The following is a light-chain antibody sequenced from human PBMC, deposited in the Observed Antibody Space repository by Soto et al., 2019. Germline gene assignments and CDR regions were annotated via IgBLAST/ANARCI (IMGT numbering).Light chain of an antibody. J-gene: IGLJ2*01. Sequence: SYELTQPPSVSVAPGQTAKITWGGNNIGSKSVNWHQQKPGQAPVLVVYDDSDRPSGIPERFSGSNSGNTATLTISRVEAGDEADYYCQVWDSSSAHVVFGGGTQLTVL. CDR2: DDS. CDR1: NIGSKS. CDR3: QVWDSSSAHVV. V-gene: IGLV3-21*02.